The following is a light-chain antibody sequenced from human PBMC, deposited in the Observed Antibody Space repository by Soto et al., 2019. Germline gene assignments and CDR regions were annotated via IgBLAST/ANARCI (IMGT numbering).Light chain of an antibody. CDR3: AAWDDNLGGHVI. V-gene: IGLV1-44*01. Sequence: QSVLTQPPSASGTPGQTITISCSGSSSNIGSNIVNWYRHLPRTAPKLLIYGNNLRSSGVPERISGSKSGTSASLAISGLQSEDEADYYCAAWDDNLGGHVIFGGGTKLTVL. J-gene: IGLJ2*01. CDR2: GNN. CDR1: SSNIGSNI.